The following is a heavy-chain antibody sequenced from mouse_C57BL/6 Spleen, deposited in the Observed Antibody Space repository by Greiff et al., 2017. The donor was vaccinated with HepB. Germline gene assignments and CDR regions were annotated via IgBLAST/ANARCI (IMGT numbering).Heavy chain of an antibody. D-gene: IGHD2-4*01. CDR2: INPNYGTT. CDR1: GYSFTDYN. V-gene: IGHV1-39*01. Sequence: EVKLMESGPELVKPGASVKISCKASGYSFTDYNMNWVKQSNGKSLEWIGVINPNYGTTSYNQKFKGKATLTVDQSSSTAYMQLNSLTSEDSAVYYCARSLDYDYDVGAMDYWGQGTSVTVSS. CDR3: ARSLDYDYDVGAMDY. J-gene: IGHJ4*01.